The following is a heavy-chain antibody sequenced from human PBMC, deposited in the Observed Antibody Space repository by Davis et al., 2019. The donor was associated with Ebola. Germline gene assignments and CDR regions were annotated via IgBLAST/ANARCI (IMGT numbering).Heavy chain of an antibody. CDR3: ARERRIVVVPAAAHYYYYGMDV. V-gene: IGHV4-34*01. CDR2: INHSGST. J-gene: IGHJ6*02. Sequence: MPSETLSLTCAVYGGSFSGYYWSWIRQPPGKGLEWLGEINHSGSTNYNPSLKSRVTISVDTSKNQFSLKLSSVTAADTAVYYCARERRIVVVPAAAHYYYYGMDVWGQGTTVTVSS. CDR1: GGSFSGYY. D-gene: IGHD2-2*01.